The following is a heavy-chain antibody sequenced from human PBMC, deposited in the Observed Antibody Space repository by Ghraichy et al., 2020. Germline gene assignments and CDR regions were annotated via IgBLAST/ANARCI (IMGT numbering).Heavy chain of an antibody. D-gene: IGHD2-2*01. CDR3: ARGAVVPAAMYYYYGMDV. Sequence: SETLSLTCTVSGGSISSYYWSWIRQPPGKGLEWIGYIYYSGSTNYNPSLKSRVTISVDTSKNQFSLKLSSVTAADTAVYYCARGAVVPAAMYYYYGMDVWGQGTTVTVSS. J-gene: IGHJ6*02. CDR2: IYYSGST. V-gene: IGHV4-59*01. CDR1: GGSISSYY.